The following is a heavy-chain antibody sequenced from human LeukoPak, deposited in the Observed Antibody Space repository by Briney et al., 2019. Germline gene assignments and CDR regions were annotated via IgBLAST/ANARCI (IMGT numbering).Heavy chain of an antibody. CDR1: GGSFSGYY. Sequence: PSETLSLTCAVYGGSFSGYYWSWIRQPPGKGLEWIGEINHSGSTNYNPSLKSRVTISVDTSKNQFSLKLSSVTAADTAVYYCAATYYDFWSGYWTSDGMDVWGQGTTVTVSS. CDR3: AATYYDFWSGYWTSDGMDV. J-gene: IGHJ6*02. V-gene: IGHV4-34*01. D-gene: IGHD3-3*01. CDR2: INHSGST.